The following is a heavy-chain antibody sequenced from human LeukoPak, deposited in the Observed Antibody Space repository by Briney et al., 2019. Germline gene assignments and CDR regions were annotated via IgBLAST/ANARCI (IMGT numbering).Heavy chain of an antibody. CDR2: ISSPGETT. CDR3: ARHVAIGIRAFDF. CDR1: GFTFSTYV. V-gene: IGHV3-23*01. Sequence: PGGSLRLSCAVSGFTFSTYVMSWVRHAPGEGLEWVSVISSPGETTYFADSVKGRFTISRDNSMNMLYLQMNSLRAEDTAVYYCARHVAIGIRAFDFWGQGTMVTVSS. D-gene: IGHD1-14*01. J-gene: IGHJ3*01.